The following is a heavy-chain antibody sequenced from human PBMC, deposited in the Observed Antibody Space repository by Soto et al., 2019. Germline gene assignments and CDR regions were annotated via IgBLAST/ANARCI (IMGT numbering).Heavy chain of an antibody. Sequence: GGSLRLSCAASGFTFSSYAMSWVRQAPGKGLEWVSAISGSGGSTYYADSVKGRFTISRDNSKNTLYLQMNSLSAEDTAVYYCAKGLTVRGIHQWLECFVHWGQGTLVT. CDR3: AKGLTVRGIHQWLECFVH. V-gene: IGHV3-23*01. CDR1: GFTFSSYA. D-gene: IGHD5-18*01. J-gene: IGHJ4*02. CDR2: ISGSGGST.